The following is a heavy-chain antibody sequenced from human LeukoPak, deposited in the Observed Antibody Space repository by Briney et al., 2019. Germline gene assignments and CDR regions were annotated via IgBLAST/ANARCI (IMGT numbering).Heavy chain of an antibody. D-gene: IGHD6-13*01. CDR3: ARDLQSIAAAGFFDY. CDR2: ISYDGSNK. Sequence: GGSLRLSCAASGFTFSSYAMHWVRQAPGKGREWVAVISYDGSNKYYADSVKGRFTISRDNSKNTLYLQMNSLRAEDTAVYYCARDLQSIAAAGFFDYWGQGTLVTVSS. V-gene: IGHV3-30-3*01. CDR1: GFTFSSYA. J-gene: IGHJ4*02.